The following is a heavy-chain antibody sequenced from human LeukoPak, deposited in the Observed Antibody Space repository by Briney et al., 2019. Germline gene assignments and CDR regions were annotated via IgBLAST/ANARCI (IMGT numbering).Heavy chain of an antibody. J-gene: IGHJ5*02. V-gene: IGHV4-61*02. Sequence: PSDTLSLTCTVSGGSISSGSYYWSWISQPAGKGLEWIGRIYTSGSTNYNPSLKSRVTMSVDTSKNQFSLKLSSVTAADTAVYYCARDWNPTTNIWFDPWGQGTLVTVSS. D-gene: IGHD1-1*01. CDR1: GGSISSGSYY. CDR2: IYTSGST. CDR3: ARDWNPTTNIWFDP.